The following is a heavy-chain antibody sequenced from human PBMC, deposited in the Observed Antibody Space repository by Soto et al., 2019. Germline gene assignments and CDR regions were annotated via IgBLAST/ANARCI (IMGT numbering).Heavy chain of an antibody. CDR1: SGSISSSNW. V-gene: IGHV4-4*02. CDR3: ARTNDCSVGSCFLNWFDP. D-gene: IGHD2-15*01. J-gene: IGHJ5*02. CDR2: IYHSGST. Sequence: QVQLQESGPGLVKPSGTLSLTCAVSSGSISSSNWWSWVRQPPGTGLAWIGEIYHSGSTSYNPSLKSRVTLSVDKCKNQFSLKLSSVTAAHTAVYYCARTNDCSVGSCFLNWFDPWGQGTLVTVSS.